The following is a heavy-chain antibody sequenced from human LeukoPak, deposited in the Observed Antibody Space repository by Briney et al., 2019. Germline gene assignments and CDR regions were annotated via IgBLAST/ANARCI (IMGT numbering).Heavy chain of an antibody. D-gene: IGHD3-10*01. Sequence: GGSLRLSCAASGFTVSSNYMSWVRQAPGRGLECVSVIYSGGSTYYTESVKGRVTISSDDSKNTLYLQMNSLRASDTAVYYCARFYASGSYYNAPDAFDIWGQGTVVTVSP. CDR3: ARFYASGSYYNAPDAFDI. CDR1: GFTVSSNY. CDR2: IYSGGST. J-gene: IGHJ3*02. V-gene: IGHV3-53*01.